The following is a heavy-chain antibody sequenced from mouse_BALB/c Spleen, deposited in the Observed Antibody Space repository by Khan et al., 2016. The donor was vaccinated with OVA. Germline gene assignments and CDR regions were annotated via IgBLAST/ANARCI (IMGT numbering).Heavy chain of an antibody. Sequence: VQLKQSGPELVKPGASVKVSCKASGYSFTDYNIFWVKQRHGKSLEWIGYIDPYNGGTSYNQKFEGKATLTVDKSSSTAFMHLSSLTSEDSAVFYRARTDYYGSSYYFDYWGQGTTLTVSS. CDR2: IDPYNGGT. J-gene: IGHJ2*01. D-gene: IGHD1-1*01. CDR3: ARTDYYGSSYYFDY. CDR1: GYSFTDYN. V-gene: IGHV1S135*01.